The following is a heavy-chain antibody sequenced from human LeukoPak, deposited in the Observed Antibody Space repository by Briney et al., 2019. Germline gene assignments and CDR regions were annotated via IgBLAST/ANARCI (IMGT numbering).Heavy chain of an antibody. J-gene: IGHJ3*02. CDR2: IRSKAYGGTT. V-gene: IGHV3-49*04. CDR1: GFTCGDYA. CDR3: TRDPDDYGDYADAFDI. Sequence: GGSLRLSCTASGFTCGDYAMSWVRQAPGKGLEWVGFIRSKAYGGTTEYAASVKGRFTISRDDSKSIAYLQMNSLKTEDTAVYYCTRDPDDYGDYADAFDIWGQGTMVTVSS. D-gene: IGHD4-17*01.